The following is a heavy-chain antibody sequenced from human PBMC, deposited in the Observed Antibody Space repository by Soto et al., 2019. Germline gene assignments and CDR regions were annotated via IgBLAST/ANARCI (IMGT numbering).Heavy chain of an antibody. CDR2: INPNSGGT. D-gene: IGHD3-22*01. Sequence: ASVKVSCKASGYTFTDYHMHWVRQAPGQGLEWMGWINPNSGGTNYAQKFQGSVTMTRDTSLTTAYMELTRLTSDDTAMYYCARGNNSDSSGYYLGNSFDIWG. J-gene: IGHJ3*02. V-gene: IGHV1-2*04. CDR3: ARGNNSDSSGYYLGNSFDI. CDR1: GYTFTDYH.